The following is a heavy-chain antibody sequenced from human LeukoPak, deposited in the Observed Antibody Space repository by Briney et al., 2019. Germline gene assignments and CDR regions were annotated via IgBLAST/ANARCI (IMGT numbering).Heavy chain of an antibody. CDR3: AKDQCTRASCDGYPGH. V-gene: IGHV3-30*02. Sequence: GGSLRLSCAASGFTFSSYDMHWVRQAPGKGLEWVAFIHFDGSPKYSGDSVKGRFTVSRDNSKNTLYLQMNSLRPEDTAVYYCAKDQCTRASCDGYPGHWGQGTLVTVSS. J-gene: IGHJ4*02. D-gene: IGHD2-2*03. CDR2: IHFDGSPK. CDR1: GFTFSSYD.